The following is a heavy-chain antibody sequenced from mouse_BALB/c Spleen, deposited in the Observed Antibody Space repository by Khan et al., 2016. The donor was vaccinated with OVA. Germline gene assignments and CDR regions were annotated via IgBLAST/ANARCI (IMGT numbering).Heavy chain of an antibody. CDR3: ARAYYRYDGYYAMDY. V-gene: IGHV2-6-4*01. J-gene: IGHJ4*01. CDR1: GFSLSRYN. Sequence: QVQLKESGPGLVAPSQSLSITCTVSGFSLSRYNIHWVRQPPGKGLEWLGMILGGGGIDYNSTLKSRLSIRKDNSKSQVLLKMNSLQTDDTAMYYCARAYYRYDGYYAMDYWGQGTSVTVSS. D-gene: IGHD2-14*01. CDR2: ILGGGGI.